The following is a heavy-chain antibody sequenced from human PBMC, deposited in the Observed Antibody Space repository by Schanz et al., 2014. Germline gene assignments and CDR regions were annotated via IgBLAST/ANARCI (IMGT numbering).Heavy chain of an antibody. CDR1: GGSLSGYY. CDR3: ARGRWFGEVAFDF. D-gene: IGHD3-10*01. Sequence: QVLLEQWGAGLLKPAETLSLTCAVHGGSLSGYYWSWFRQPPGKELEWIGNINDSGGANYNPSLRSRVTMSLATSKNQFSLTLSSVTAADTAVYYFARGRWFGEVAFDFWGQGTMVIVSS. J-gene: IGHJ3*01. V-gene: IGHV4-34*01. CDR2: INDSGGA.